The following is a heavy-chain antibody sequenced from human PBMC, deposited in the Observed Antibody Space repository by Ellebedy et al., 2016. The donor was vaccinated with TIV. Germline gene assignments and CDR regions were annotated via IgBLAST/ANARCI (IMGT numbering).Heavy chain of an antibody. V-gene: IGHV2-70*11. CDR1: GLSLSSSGVC. CDR2: IDWDDDK. D-gene: IGHD2-2*01. Sequence: SGPTLVKPTQTLTLTCTLSGLSLSSSGVCVSWIRQPPGKALEWLARIDWDDDKYYSTSLKTRLTISKDTSRNQVVLTMTNMDPVDTAKYYCAQIGGKIPAATAYYGMDVWGQGTTVTVSS. CDR3: AQIGGKIPAATAYYGMDV. J-gene: IGHJ6*02.